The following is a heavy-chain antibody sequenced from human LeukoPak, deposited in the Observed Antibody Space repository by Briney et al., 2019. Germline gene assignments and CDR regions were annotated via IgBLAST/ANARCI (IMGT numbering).Heavy chain of an antibody. CDR1: GFTFDDYA. CDR2: ISWNSGSI. CDR3: AKVGLYDSSGYHLGDAFDI. V-gene: IGHV3-9*03. D-gene: IGHD3-22*01. Sequence: GGSLRLSCAASGFTFDDYAMHWVRQAPGKGLEWVSGISWNSGSIGYADSVKGRFTISRDNAKNSLYLQMNSLRAEDMALYYCAKVGLYDSSGYHLGDAFDIWGQGTMVTVSS. J-gene: IGHJ3*02.